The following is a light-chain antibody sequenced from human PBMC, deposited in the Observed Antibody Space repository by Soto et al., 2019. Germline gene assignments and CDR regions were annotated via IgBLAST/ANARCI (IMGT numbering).Light chain of an antibody. CDR3: QTDDSSNVV. CDR1: SGGIATNY. Sequence: NFMLTQPHSVSESPGKTVTISCTRSSGGIATNYVQWFQQRPGSAPTTVIYEDNQRPSGVPDRFSGSTDGSSNSASLTISGLKTEDEADYYCQTDDSSNVVFGGGTQLTVL. V-gene: IGLV6-57*04. J-gene: IGLJ2*01. CDR2: EDN.